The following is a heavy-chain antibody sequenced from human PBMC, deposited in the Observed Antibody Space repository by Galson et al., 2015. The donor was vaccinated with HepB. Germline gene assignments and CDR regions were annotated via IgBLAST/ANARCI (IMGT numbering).Heavy chain of an antibody. V-gene: IGHV6-1*01. Sequence: CAISGDSVSSNSAAWNWIRQSPSRGLEWLGRTYYRSKWYNDYAVSVKSRITINPDTSKNQFSLQLNSVTPEDTAVYYCARGWGGRDSSSWYLYFDLWGRGTLVTVSS. CDR3: ARGWGGRDSSSWYLYFDL. J-gene: IGHJ2*01. CDR1: GDSVSSNSAA. CDR2: TYYRSKWYN. D-gene: IGHD6-13*01.